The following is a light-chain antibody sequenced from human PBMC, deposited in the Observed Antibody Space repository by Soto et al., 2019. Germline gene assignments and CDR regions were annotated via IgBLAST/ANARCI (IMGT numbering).Light chain of an antibody. Sequence: QAVVTQPRSVSGSPGQSVTISCTGTSSDVGGYNYVSWYQHHPGKAPKLMIYDVSKRPSGVPDRFSGSKSGNTASLTISGLQAEDEADYYCCSYAGSYTFVFGGGTKVTVL. V-gene: IGLV2-11*01. J-gene: IGLJ2*01. CDR2: DVS. CDR3: CSYAGSYTFV. CDR1: SSDVGGYNY.